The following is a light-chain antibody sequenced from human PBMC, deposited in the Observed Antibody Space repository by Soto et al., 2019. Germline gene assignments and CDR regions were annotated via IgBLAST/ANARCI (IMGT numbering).Light chain of an antibody. CDR3: QHYNNWPPCT. CDR1: QSVSSN. CDR2: CAS. J-gene: IGKJ3*01. Sequence: EIVMTQSPATVSVSPGERATLSCRASQSVSSNLAWYQQKPGQAPRLLIYCASTRATGIPARFSGSGSGAEFTLTISSLQSEDVAVYYCQHYNNWPPCTFGPGTKGDIK. V-gene: IGKV3-15*01.